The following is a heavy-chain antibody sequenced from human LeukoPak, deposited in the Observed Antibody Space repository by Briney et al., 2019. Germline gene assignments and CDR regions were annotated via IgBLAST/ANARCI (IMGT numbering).Heavy chain of an antibody. CDR1: GGSFSGYY. CDR3: ARAGRRRRIITIYQNNWFDP. V-gene: IGHV4-34*01. CDR2: INHSGST. J-gene: IGHJ5*02. D-gene: IGHD3-3*01. Sequence: PSETLSLTCAVYGGSFSGYYWSWIRQPPGKGLEWIGEINHSGSTNYNPSLKSRVTISVDTSKNQFSLKLSSVTAADTAVYYCARAGRRRRIITIYQNNWFDPWGQGTLVTVSS.